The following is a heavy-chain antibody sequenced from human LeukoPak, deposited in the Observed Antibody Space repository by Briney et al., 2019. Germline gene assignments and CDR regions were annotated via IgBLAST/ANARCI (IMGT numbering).Heavy chain of an antibody. D-gene: IGHD3-22*01. CDR1: GGSISSYF. V-gene: IGHV4-59*12. CDR2: IYYSGST. Sequence: SETLSLTCTVSGGSISSYFWSWIRQPPGKGLQWIGYIYYSGSTIYNPSLKSRVTMSVDTSKNQFSLKLSSVTAADTAVYYCARVKYYYDSSGYYPYDAFDIWGQGTMVTVSS. J-gene: IGHJ3*02. CDR3: ARVKYYYDSSGYYPYDAFDI.